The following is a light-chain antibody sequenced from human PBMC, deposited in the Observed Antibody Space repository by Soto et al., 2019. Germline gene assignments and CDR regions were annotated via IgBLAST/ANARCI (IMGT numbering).Light chain of an antibody. J-gene: IGLJ1*01. CDR1: SSSIGSNS. CDR2: TNN. V-gene: IGLV1-44*01. CDR3: AAWDGSLNVYV. Sequence: QSVLTQPPSASGTPGQRVTISCSGSSSSIGSNSVNWYQQLPRTAPKVLIYTNNQRPSGVPDRFSGSTSGTSASLAISGLQSEDEADYYCAAWDGSLNVYVFGTGTKVTVL.